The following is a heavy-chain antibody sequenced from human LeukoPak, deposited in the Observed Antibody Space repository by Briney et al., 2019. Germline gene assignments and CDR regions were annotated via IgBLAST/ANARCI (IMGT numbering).Heavy chain of an antibody. CDR1: GFNFGHYS. D-gene: IGHD2-15*01. Sequence: GGSLRLSCTGSGFNFGHYSMSWGRQAPGQGLEWVSSITGRGDDLYFAESVTGRFTISRENAKNSLYLKMNSLRVEDTAIYYCASGGGPHALAALDIWGHGTQVIVSS. J-gene: IGHJ3*02. CDR2: ITGRGDDL. CDR3: ASGGGPHALAALDI. V-gene: IGHV3-21*01.